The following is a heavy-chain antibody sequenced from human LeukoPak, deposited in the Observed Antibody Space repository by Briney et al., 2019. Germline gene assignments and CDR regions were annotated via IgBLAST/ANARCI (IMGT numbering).Heavy chain of an antibody. V-gene: IGHV3-7*03. CDR2: IKQDGSEK. CDR3: ASVGNGVYGTYYFDY. Sequence: GGSLRLSCAASGFTFSSYWMSWVRQATGKGLEWVANIKQDGSEKYYVDSVKGRFTISRDNAKNSLYLQMNSLRAEDTAVYYCASVGNGVYGTYYFDYWGQGTLVTVSS. CDR1: GFTFSSYW. J-gene: IGHJ4*02. D-gene: IGHD5/OR15-5a*01.